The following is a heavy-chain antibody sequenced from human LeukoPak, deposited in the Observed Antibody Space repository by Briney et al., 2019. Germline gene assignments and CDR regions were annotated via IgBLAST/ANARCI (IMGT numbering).Heavy chain of an antibody. Sequence: SVKVSCKASGGTFSSYAISWVRQAPGQGLEWMGGIIPIFGTANYAQKFQGRVTITADESTSTAYMELSSLRSEDTAVYYCARRRDGYNWVIPYYYYMDVWGKGTTVAVSS. CDR1: GGTFSSYA. CDR2: IIPIFGTA. D-gene: IGHD5-24*01. J-gene: IGHJ6*03. CDR3: ARRRDGYNWVIPYYYYMDV. V-gene: IGHV1-69*13.